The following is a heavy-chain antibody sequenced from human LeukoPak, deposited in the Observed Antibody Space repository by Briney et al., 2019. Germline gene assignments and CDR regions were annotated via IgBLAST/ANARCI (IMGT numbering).Heavy chain of an antibody. Sequence: GESLKISCKGSGYSFTSYWIGWVRQMPGKGLEWMGIIYPGDSDTRYSPSFQGQVTISADKSISTAYLQWSSLKASDTAMYYCARQGQTLLYPDSAFDIWGQGKMVTVSS. J-gene: IGHJ3*02. D-gene: IGHD2-2*02. CDR3: ARQGQTLLYPDSAFDI. CDR1: GYSFTSYW. V-gene: IGHV5-51*01. CDR2: IYPGDSDT.